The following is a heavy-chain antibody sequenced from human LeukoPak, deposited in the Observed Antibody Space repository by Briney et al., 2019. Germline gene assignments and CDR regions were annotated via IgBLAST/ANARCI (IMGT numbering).Heavy chain of an antibody. V-gene: IGHV3-21*01. CDR2: ISSSSSYI. Sequence: GGSLRLSCAASGFTFSSYWMSWVRQAPGKGLEWVSSISSSSSYIYYADSVKGRFTISRDNAKNSLYLQMNSLRAEDTAVYYCARVAGTDFWSESNWFDPWGQGTLVTVSS. CDR1: GFTFSSYW. D-gene: IGHD3-3*01. CDR3: ARVAGTDFWSESNWFDP. J-gene: IGHJ5*02.